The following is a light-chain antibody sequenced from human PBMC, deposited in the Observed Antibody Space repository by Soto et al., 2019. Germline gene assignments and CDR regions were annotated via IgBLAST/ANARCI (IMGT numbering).Light chain of an antibody. J-gene: IGKJ1*01. V-gene: IGKV3-20*01. Sequence: EIVLTQSPDSLSLSPGERATLSCRASQSVRSNYLAWYQQKPGQAPRLIIDGAYRRATGIPDRFSGSGSGTDFTLTISRLEPEDFAVYSCQQYGSTPPTFGQGTKVEIK. CDR1: QSVRSNY. CDR3: QQYGSTPPT. CDR2: GAY.